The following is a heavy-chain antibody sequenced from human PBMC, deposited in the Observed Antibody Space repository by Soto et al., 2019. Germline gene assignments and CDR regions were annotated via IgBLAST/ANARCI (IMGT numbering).Heavy chain of an antibody. Sequence: SETLSLTCTVSGGSISSSSYYWGWIRQPPGKGLGWIGSIYYSGSTYYSPALKSRVTIAVDTSKNQFSLKLSSVTAANTAVYYCARRIQPWTTFDYRGQGTLVTLSS. CDR2: IYYSGST. CDR1: GGSISSSSYY. V-gene: IGHV4-39*01. J-gene: IGHJ4*02. D-gene: IGHD5-18*01. CDR3: ARRIQPWTTFDY.